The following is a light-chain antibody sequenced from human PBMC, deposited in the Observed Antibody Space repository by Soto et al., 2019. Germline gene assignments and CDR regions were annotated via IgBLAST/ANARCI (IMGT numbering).Light chain of an antibody. Sequence: SALTQPASVSGSPGQSITISCTGTSSDVGGYNYVSWYQQHPGKALKLMIYEVSNRPSGVSNRFSGSKSGNTASLTISGLQAEDEADYYCSSYTSSSTYVFGTGTKVTVL. CDR2: EVS. J-gene: IGLJ1*01. CDR3: SSYTSSSTYV. V-gene: IGLV2-14*01. CDR1: SSDVGGYNY.